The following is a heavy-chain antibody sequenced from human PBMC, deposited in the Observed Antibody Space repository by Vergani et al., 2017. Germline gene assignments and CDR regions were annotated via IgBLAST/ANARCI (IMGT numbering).Heavy chain of an antibody. CDR1: GGTFSSSA. V-gene: IGHV1-69*06. Sequence: QVQLVQSGAEVKKPGSSVKVSCKASGGTFSSSAINWVRQAPGQGLEWMGGIIPIFDTADYAQKFQGRLTITADKSTSTAYMELSILRSDDTAVYYCARDLPPGYWGQGTMVTVSS. J-gene: IGHJ4*02. CDR3: ARDLPPGY. CDR2: IIPIFDTA.